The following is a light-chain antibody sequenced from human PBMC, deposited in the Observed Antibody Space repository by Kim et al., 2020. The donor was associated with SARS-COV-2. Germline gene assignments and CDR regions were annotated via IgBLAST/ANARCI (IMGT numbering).Light chain of an antibody. Sequence: SPGERATLSCRASQSVSSSYLACYQKNPGQAPRLIIDGAYSRATGIPDRFSGSVSGTDFTLTISRLEPEDVAVYYCQQYGSSPLYTFGQGTKREI. J-gene: IGKJ2*01. CDR2: GAY. CDR1: QSVSSSY. V-gene: IGKV3-20*01. CDR3: QQYGSSPLYT.